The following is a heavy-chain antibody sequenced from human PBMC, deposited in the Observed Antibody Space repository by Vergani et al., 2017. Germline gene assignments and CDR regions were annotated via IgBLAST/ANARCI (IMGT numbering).Heavy chain of an antibody. CDR3: VRDWGDKTAASAS. CDR2: IRWKSNSI. CDR1: GFTYDEYA. D-gene: IGHD2-2*01. Sequence: EVKLVESGGTLVQPGRSLRLSCVDSGFTYDEYAMHWVRQAPGKGLEWVAGIRWKSNSIGYADSVRGRFTISRDKARNSRFLQMNSLRDEDTALYYCVRDWGDKTAASASWGQGTLVTVSS. V-gene: IGHV3-9*01. J-gene: IGHJ5*02.